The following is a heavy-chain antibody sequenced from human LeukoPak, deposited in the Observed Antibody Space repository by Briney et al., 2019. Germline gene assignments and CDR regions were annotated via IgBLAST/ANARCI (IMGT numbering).Heavy chain of an antibody. CDR1: GGSISSYY. D-gene: IGHD5-24*01. J-gene: IGHJ3*02. V-gene: IGHV4-59*01. CDR2: IYYSGST. Sequence: PSETLSLTCTVSGGSISSYYWSWIRQPPGKGLEWIGYIYYSGSTSYNPSLKSRVTISVDTPKNQFSLRLSSVTAADTAVYYCARDQGYNAFDIWGQGTMVTVSS. CDR3: ARDQGYNAFDI.